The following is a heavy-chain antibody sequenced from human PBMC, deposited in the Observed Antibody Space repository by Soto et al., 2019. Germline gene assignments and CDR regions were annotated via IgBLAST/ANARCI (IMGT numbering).Heavy chain of an antibody. D-gene: IGHD3-10*01. CDR3: AKDPAAWSGVFGY. Sequence: GGSLRLSCAASGFTFSSYAMSWVRQAPGKGLEWVSAISGSGGSTYYADSVKGRFTISRDNSKNTLYLQMNSLRAEDTAVYYFAKDPAAWSGVFGYWAQGTPVTVSA. V-gene: IGHV3-23*01. CDR2: ISGSGGST. J-gene: IGHJ4*02. CDR1: GFTFSSYA.